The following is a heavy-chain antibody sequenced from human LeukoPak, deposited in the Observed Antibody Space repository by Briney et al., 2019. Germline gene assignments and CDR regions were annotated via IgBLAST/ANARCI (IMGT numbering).Heavy chain of an antibody. V-gene: IGHV4-34*01. D-gene: IGHD5-18*01. CDR2: INHSGST. Sequence: SETLSLTCAVYGGSFSGYYWTWIRQPPGKGLEWIGEINHSGSTNYNPSLRSRVTISVDTSRNQFSLNLNSVTAADTAVYFCVRSGSSFLVDSWGQGTLVTVSS. CDR3: VRSGSSFLVDS. J-gene: IGHJ4*02. CDR1: GGSFSGYY.